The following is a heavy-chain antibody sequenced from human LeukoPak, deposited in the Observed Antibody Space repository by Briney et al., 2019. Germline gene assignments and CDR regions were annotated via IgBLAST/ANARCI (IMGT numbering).Heavy chain of an antibody. CDR3: ARGRSVRSWYVLEDY. D-gene: IGHD6-13*01. Sequence: GASVKVSCKASGYTFTSYAISWVRQAPGQGLEWMGWISAYNGNTNYAQKLQGRVTMTTDTSTSTAYMELSSLRSEDTAVYYCARGRSVRSWYVLEDYWGQGTLVTVSS. V-gene: IGHV1-18*01. CDR1: GYTFTSYA. CDR2: ISAYNGNT. J-gene: IGHJ4*02.